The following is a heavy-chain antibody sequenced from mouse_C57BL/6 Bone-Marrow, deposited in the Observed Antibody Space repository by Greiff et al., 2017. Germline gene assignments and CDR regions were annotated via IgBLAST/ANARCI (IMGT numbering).Heavy chain of an antibody. Sequence: VQLKESGPGLVKPSQSLSLTCSVTGYSIPSGYYWNWIRQFPGNKLEWMGYISYAGSNNSNPSLKNRISITRDTSKNQFFLKLNSVTTEDTATYYCARDARLRRDAMDYWGQGTSVTVAS. CDR1: GYSIPSGYY. CDR2: ISYAGSN. V-gene: IGHV3-6*01. D-gene: IGHD2-2*01. CDR3: ARDARLRRDAMDY. J-gene: IGHJ4*01.